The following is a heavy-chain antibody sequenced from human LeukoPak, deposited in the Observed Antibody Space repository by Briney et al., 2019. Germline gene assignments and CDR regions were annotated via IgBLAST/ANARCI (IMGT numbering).Heavy chain of an antibody. J-gene: IGHJ4*02. CDR3: ARDWNPFDY. CDR1: GGSFSGYY. V-gene: IGHV4-34*01. D-gene: IGHD1-1*01. Sequence: PSETLSLTCAVYGGSFSGYYWSWIRQPPGKGLEWIGEINHSGSTNYNPSLKSRVTISVDTSKNQFSLKLSSVTAADTAVYYCARDWNPFDYWGQGTLVTVSS. CDR2: INHSGST.